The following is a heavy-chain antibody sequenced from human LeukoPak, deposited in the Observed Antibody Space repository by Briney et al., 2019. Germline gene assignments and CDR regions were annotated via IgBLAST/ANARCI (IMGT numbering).Heavy chain of an antibody. CDR3: ARDLQLWTTRDTRGGAKVGY. Sequence: GGSLRLSCAASGFTFSSHWMHWVRQAPGKGLVWVSRINSDGSSISYADSVKGRFTISRDNAKNTLYLQMNSLRAEDTAVYYCARDLQLWTTRDTRGGAKVGYWGQGTLVTVSS. CDR2: INSDGSSI. J-gene: IGHJ4*02. CDR1: GFTFSSHW. V-gene: IGHV3-74*01. D-gene: IGHD5-18*01.